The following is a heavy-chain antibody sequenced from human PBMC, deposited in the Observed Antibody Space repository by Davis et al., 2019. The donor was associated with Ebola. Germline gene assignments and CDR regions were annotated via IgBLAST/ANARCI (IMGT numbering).Heavy chain of an antibody. CDR3: ARHVKYFYDSSGYYYIDY. V-gene: IGHV5-51*01. J-gene: IGHJ4*02. D-gene: IGHD3-22*01. Sequence: GESLKIPCKGPGYSFTTYWIGWVRQMPGKGLEWMGIIYPGDSDTRYSPSFQGQVTISADKSISTAYLQWSSLKASDTAMYYCARHVKYFYDSSGYYYIDYWGQGTLVTVSS. CDR1: GYSFTTYW. CDR2: IYPGDSDT.